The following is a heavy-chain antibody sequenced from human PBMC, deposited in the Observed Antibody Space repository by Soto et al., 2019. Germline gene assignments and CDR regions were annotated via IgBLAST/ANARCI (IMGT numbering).Heavy chain of an antibody. V-gene: IGHV3-21*01. CDR1: GFTFSSYS. J-gene: IGHJ4*02. Sequence: EVQLVESGGGLVKPGGSLRLSCAASGFTFSSYSMTWVRQAPGKGLEWVSSISSFGSYIYYADSVKGRFTISRDNAKNSLYLQMHSLRAEDTAVYYCASDQGAMVTHFDYWGQGTLVTVSS. D-gene: IGHD5-18*01. CDR2: ISSFGSYI. CDR3: ASDQGAMVTHFDY.